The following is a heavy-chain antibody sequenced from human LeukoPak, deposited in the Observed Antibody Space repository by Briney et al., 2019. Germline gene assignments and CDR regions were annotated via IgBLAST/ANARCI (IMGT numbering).Heavy chain of an antibody. J-gene: IGHJ3*02. V-gene: IGHV3-11*04. CDR1: GFTFSDYY. CDR2: ISSSGSTI. CDR3: ARAYRLTMILRGVDAFDI. Sequence: PGGSLRLSCAASGFTFSDYYMSWIRQAPGKGLEWVSYISSSGSTIYYADSVKGRFTISRDNAKNSLYLQMNSLRAEDTAVYYCARAYRLTMILRGVDAFDIWGQGTMVTVSS. D-gene: IGHD3-22*01.